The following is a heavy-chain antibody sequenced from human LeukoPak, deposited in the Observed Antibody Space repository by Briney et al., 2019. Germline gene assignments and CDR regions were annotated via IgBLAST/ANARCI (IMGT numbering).Heavy chain of an antibody. CDR2: ISSSGDSL. J-gene: IGHJ4*02. CDR1: GFTFSDYY. V-gene: IGHV3-11*01. D-gene: IGHD6-13*01. Sequence: PGGSLRLSCAASGFTFSDYYMTWIRQAPGKGLEWISFISSSGDSLYYADSVEGRFTISRDNAKDSLYLQMTSLRAEDTAVYYCARGPLIAAAGTWWGQGTLVTVSS. CDR3: ARGPLIAAAGTW.